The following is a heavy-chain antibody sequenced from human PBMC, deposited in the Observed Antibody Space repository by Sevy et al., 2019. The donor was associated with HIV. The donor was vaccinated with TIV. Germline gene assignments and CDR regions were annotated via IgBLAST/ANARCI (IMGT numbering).Heavy chain of an antibody. J-gene: IGHJ6*03. CDR2: INTGNGNT. CDR1: GYTFTNYA. V-gene: IGHV1-3*04. Sequence: ASVKVSCKASGYTFTNYAMHWVRQARGQRLEWMGWINTGNGNTKYSQKFQGRVTITRDTSASTAYMELSSLRSEDTAIYYCAREVFYYYYYMDVWGKGTTVTVSS. CDR3: AREVFYYYYYMDV.